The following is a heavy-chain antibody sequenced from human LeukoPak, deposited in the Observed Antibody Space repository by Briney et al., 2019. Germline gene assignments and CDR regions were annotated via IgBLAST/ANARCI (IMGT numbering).Heavy chain of an antibody. CDR3: ARETTAIKKIDY. CDR1: GFTFSSYE. D-gene: IGHD4-17*01. J-gene: IGHJ4*02. CDR2: ITNTGTTI. Sequence: GGSLRLSCVASGFTFSSYEMNWVRQAPGKGLEWVSYITNTGTTIYYADSVKGRFTISRDNAKNSLYLQMNSLRAEDTAIYYCARETTAIKKIDYWGQGTLVTVSS. V-gene: IGHV3-48*03.